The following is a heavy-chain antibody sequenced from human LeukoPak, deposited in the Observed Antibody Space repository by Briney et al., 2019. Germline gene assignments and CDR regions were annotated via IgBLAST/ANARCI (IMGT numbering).Heavy chain of an antibody. J-gene: IGHJ3*02. CDR1: GYTFTGYY. Sequence: ASVKVSCKASGYTFTGYYIHWVRQAPGQGLEWMGWINPNSGGTNYAQKFQGRVTMTRDTSISTAYMELSRLRSDDTAVYYCARQKVGATVDAFDIWGQGTMVTVSS. D-gene: IGHD1-26*01. CDR2: INPNSGGT. CDR3: ARQKVGATVDAFDI. V-gene: IGHV1-2*02.